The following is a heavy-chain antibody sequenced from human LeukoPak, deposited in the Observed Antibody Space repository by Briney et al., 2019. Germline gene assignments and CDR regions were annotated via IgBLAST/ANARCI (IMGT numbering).Heavy chain of an antibody. V-gene: IGHV4-34*01. Sequence: SETLSLTCAVYGGSFSGYYWSWIRQPPGKGLEWIGEINHSGSTNYNPSLKSRVTISVDTSKNQFSLKLSSVTAADTAVYYCARDLFRAGYYYDSSGYYENWFDPWGQGTLVTVSS. CDR1: GGSFSGYY. D-gene: IGHD3-22*01. CDR2: INHSGST. J-gene: IGHJ5*02. CDR3: ARDLFRAGYYYDSSGYYENWFDP.